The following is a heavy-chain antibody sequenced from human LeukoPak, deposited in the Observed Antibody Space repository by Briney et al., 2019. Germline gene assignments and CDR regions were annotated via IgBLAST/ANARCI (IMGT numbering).Heavy chain of an antibody. CDR2: IYAGSSGA. J-gene: IGHJ3*02. V-gene: IGHV5-51*01. CDR3: ARPPITVADDAFDI. CDR1: GYIFITHW. Sequence: GGALKISCKGPGYIFITHWIGWGRQVPGKGLEWMGIIYAGSSGAAYSPSFEGQVTISADKSISTAYLQWSSLKPPNSALYSCARPPITVADDAFDIWGQGTMVTVSS. D-gene: IGHD1-1*01.